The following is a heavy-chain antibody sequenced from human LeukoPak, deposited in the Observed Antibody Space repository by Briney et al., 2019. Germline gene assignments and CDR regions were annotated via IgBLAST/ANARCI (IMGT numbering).Heavy chain of an antibody. V-gene: IGHV3-23*01. CDR1: GFTLSSYA. CDR3: AKVMKGSERLTMVRGVIIKTAGLYYMDL. CDR2: ISASGGST. Sequence: PGGSLRLSCAASGFTLSSYAMSWVRQAPGRGLEWVSSISASGGSTNYADSVKGRFTISRDNSKNTVYLQLNSLRAEDTAVYYCAKVMKGSERLTMVRGVIIKTAGLYYMDLWGKGTTVTVSS. D-gene: IGHD3-10*01. J-gene: IGHJ6*03.